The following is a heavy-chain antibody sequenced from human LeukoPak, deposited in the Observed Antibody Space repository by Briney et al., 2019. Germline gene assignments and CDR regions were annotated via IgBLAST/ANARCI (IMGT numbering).Heavy chain of an antibody. CDR1: GGSIGSSGFY. V-gene: IGHV4-30-2*01. D-gene: IGHD6-13*01. J-gene: IGHJ4*02. CDR2: IYYSGST. Sequence: SETLSLTCTVSGGSIGSSGFYWSWIRQPPGKGLEWIGYIYYSGSTYYNPSLKSRVTISGERSKNQFSLKLSSVTAADTAVYYCARAPTSWYFDYWGQGTPVTVSS. CDR3: ARAPTSWYFDY.